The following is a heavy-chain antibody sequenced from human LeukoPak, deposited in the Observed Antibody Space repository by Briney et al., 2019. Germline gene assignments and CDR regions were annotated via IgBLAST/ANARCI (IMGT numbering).Heavy chain of an antibody. J-gene: IGHJ4*02. V-gene: IGHV3-64*01. D-gene: IGHD1-26*01. CDR3: ARLIASRAYYFDY. CDR2: ISSNGGST. CDR1: GFTFSSYA. Sequence: GGSLRLSCAASGFTFSSYAMLWVRQAPGKGLEYVSAISSNGGSTYYANSVKGRFTISRDNSKNTLYLQMGSLRAEDMAVYYCARLIASRAYYFDYWGQGTLVTVSS.